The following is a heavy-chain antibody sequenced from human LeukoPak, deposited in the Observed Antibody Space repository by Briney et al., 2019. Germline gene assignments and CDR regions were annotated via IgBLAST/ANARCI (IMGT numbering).Heavy chain of an antibody. V-gene: IGHV3-43*02. CDR3: ARESEASGWYDY. CDR2: ISGDGGST. D-gene: IGHD6-19*01. CDR1: GFIFNNYA. Sequence: GGSLRLSCAAPGFIFNNYATHWVRQAPGKGLGWVSLISGDGGSTFYADSVRGRFTSSRDNTRKSLSLQMSRLRSEDTALYYCARESEASGWYDYWGQGTLVTVSS. J-gene: IGHJ4*02.